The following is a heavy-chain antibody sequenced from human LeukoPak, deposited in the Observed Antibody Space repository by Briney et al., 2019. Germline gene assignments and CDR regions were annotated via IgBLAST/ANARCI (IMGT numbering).Heavy chain of an antibody. CDR2: IYYSGST. CDR1: GGSISSYY. CDR3: XXGRRXSXSSSGLSFYXDY. D-gene: IGHD6-19*01. J-gene: IGHJ4*02. V-gene: IGHV4-59*01. Sequence: SKTLSFTCIVSGGSISSYYWSWIRQPPGKGLEWIGHIYYSGSTNYNPSLKSRVTISVDTSKNQFSLKLTSVTAADTSVYYCXXGRRXSXSSSGLSFYXDYWGQGTLVTVSS.